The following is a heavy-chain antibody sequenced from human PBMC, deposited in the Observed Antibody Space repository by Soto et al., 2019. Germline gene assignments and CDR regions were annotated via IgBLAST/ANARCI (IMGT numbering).Heavy chain of an antibody. CDR2: ISSSSSYT. J-gene: IGHJ5*02. D-gene: IGHD5-12*01. Sequence: PGGSLRLSCAASGFTFSDYYMNWIRQAPGKGLEWVSYISSSSSYTNYADSVKGRFTISRDNAKNSLYLQMNSLRDEDTAVYYCARADPFSGYDFSWFDPWGQGALVTVSS. CDR3: ARADPFSGYDFSWFDP. CDR1: GFTFSDYY. V-gene: IGHV3-11*06.